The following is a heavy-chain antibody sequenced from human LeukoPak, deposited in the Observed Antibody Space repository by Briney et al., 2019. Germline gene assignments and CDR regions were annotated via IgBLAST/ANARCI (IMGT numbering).Heavy chain of an antibody. J-gene: IGHJ5*02. Sequence: TGGSLRLSCAASGFTFSNYWMSWVRQARAKGKEWGAKIKEDGSVKYYVDSVKCRFTISRDNAKNSLYLHMTSLRVEDRAVYYCARGGGSLDPWGQGTLVTVFS. CDR3: ARGGGSLDP. V-gene: IGHV3-7*05. CDR2: IKEDGSVK. D-gene: IGHD5-24*01. CDR1: GFTFSNYW.